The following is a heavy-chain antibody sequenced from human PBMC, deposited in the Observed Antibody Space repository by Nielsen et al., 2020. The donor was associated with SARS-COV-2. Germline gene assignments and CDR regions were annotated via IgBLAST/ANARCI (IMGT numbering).Heavy chain of an antibody. V-gene: IGHV3-9*01. D-gene: IGHD2-2*01. CDR1: GFTFDDYA. Sequence: GGSLRLSCAASGFTFDDYAMHWARQAPGKGLEWVSGISWNSGSLGYADSVKGRFTISRDNAKNSLYLQMNSLRAEDTALYYCAKVDICSSTSCYDSAFDIWGQGTMVTVSS. CDR3: AKVDICSSTSCYDSAFDI. J-gene: IGHJ3*02. CDR2: ISWNSGSL.